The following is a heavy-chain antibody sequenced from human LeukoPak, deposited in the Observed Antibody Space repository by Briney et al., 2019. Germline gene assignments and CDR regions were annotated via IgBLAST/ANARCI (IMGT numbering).Heavy chain of an antibody. CDR1: GYTFTSYD. V-gene: IGHV1-2*02. CDR3: ARVLDSDYYYYYYMDV. Sequence: ASVKVSCKASGYTFTSYDINWVRQAPGQGLEWMGWINPNSGGTNYAQKFQGRVTMTRDTSISTAYMELSRLRSDDTAVYYCARVLDSDYYYYYYMDVWGKGTTVTVSS. J-gene: IGHJ6*03. CDR2: INPNSGGT. D-gene: IGHD2-21*01.